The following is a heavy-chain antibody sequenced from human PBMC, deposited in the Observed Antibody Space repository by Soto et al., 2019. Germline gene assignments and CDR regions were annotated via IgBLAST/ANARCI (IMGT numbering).Heavy chain of an antibody. D-gene: IGHD5-12*01. V-gene: IGHV1-2*04. J-gene: IGHJ5*02. CDR1: GYPFTGYY. CDR2: INPNSGGT. Sequence: SSLKVSCKASGYPFTGYYIHWVRQAPGQGLEWMGWINPNSGGTNYAQKFQGWVTMTRDTSISTAYMELSRLRSDDTAVYYCARGGVYSGYAKNWLDPWGQGTLVTVSS. CDR3: ARGGVYSGYAKNWLDP.